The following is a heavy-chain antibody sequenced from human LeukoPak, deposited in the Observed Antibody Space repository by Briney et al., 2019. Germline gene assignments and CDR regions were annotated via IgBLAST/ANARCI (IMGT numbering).Heavy chain of an antibody. CDR1: GFTFSSYG. D-gene: IGHD3-10*01. J-gene: IGHJ4*02. Sequence: GGSLRLSCAASGFTFSSYGMYWVRQAPGKGLEWVALIWYDGSNRYCADSVKGRFTISRDNSKNTLYLQMNSLRAEDTAVYYCASWRGSGSYGGYFDYWGQGTLVTASS. CDR2: IWYDGSNR. V-gene: IGHV3-33*01. CDR3: ASWRGSGSYGGYFDY.